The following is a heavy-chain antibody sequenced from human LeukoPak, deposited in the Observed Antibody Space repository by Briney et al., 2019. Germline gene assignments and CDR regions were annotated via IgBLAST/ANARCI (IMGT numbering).Heavy chain of an antibody. J-gene: IGHJ5*02. CDR2: IYYSGST. V-gene: IGHV4-39*01. Sequence: SETLSLTCTVSGGSISSSSYYWGWIRQPPGKGLEWIGRIYYSGSTYYNPSLKSRVTISVDTSKNQFSLKLSSVTAADTAVYYCARRDIVAGFDPWGQGTLVTVSS. CDR3: ARRDIVAGFDP. D-gene: IGHD5-12*01. CDR1: GGSISSSSYY.